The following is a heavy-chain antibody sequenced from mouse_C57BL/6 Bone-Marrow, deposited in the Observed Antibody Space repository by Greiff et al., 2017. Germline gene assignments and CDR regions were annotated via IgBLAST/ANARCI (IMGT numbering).Heavy chain of an antibody. CDR2: INYDGSST. V-gene: IGHV5-16*01. CDR3: ARVVVHYYAMDY. CDR1: GFTFSDYY. D-gene: IGHD1-1*01. Sequence: EVQLQESEGGLVQPGSSMKLSCTASGFTFSDYYMAWVRQVPEKGLEWVANINYDGSSTYYLDSLKSRFIISRDNAKNILYLQMSSLKSEDTATYYCARVVVHYYAMDYWGQGTSVTVSS. J-gene: IGHJ4*01.